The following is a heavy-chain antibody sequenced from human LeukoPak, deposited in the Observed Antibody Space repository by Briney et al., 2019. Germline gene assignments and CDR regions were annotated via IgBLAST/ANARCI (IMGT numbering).Heavy chain of an antibody. CDR3: AKVSADVAVVPTAIRRGYYMDV. D-gene: IGHD2-2*02. Sequence: GGSLRLSCAASGFTFSSYWMSWVRQAPGKGLEWVANIKEDGSEKYYVDSVKGRFTISRDNAKNSLYLQMNSLRVEDTAVYYCAKVSADVAVVPTAIRRGYYMDVWGKGTTVTVSS. V-gene: IGHV3-7*03. CDR2: IKEDGSEK. J-gene: IGHJ6*03. CDR1: GFTFSSYW.